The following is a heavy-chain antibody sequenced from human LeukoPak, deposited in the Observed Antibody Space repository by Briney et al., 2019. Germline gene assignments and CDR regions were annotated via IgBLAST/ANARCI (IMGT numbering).Heavy chain of an antibody. CDR3: ASGNSNYYSAIDY. Sequence: PGGSLRLSCAASGFTFSDHYMSWIRQAPGKGLEWVSYISSSGSTIYYADSVKGRFAISRDNAKNSLYLQMNSLRAEDTAVYYCASGNSNYYSAIDYWGQGTLVTVSS. D-gene: IGHD4-11*01. CDR1: GFTFSDHY. J-gene: IGHJ4*02. CDR2: ISSSGSTI. V-gene: IGHV3-11*01.